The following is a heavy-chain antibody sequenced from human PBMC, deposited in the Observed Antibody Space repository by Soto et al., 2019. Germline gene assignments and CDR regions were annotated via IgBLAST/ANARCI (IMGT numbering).Heavy chain of an antibody. CDR2: VNSDESST. V-gene: IGHV3-74*01. D-gene: IGHD2-21*02. CDR3: VCFECGRTAVVTAMEANGY. Sequence: GGSLRLSCAASGFTFSNYWMHWVRQGPGKGLVWVSRVNSDESSTSYADSVKGRLTISRDNAKNTLYLRMSSLRFEDTALYYCVCFECGRTAVVTAMEANGYWGQGTLVTVSS. J-gene: IGHJ4*02. CDR1: GFTFSNYW.